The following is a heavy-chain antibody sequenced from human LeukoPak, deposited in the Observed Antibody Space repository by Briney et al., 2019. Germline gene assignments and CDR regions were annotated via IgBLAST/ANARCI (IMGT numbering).Heavy chain of an antibody. CDR2: IYSSGST. J-gene: IGHJ4*02. D-gene: IGHD2-15*01. CDR3: ARAYCSGGSCYSGFDY. Sequence: PSETLSLTCTVSGGSISSYYWSWIRQPAGKRLDWIGRIYSSGSTNYNPSLKSRVTMSVDTSRNQFSLKLSSVTAADTAVYYCARAYCSGGSCYSGFDYWGQGTLVTVSS. V-gene: IGHV4-4*07. CDR1: GGSISSYY.